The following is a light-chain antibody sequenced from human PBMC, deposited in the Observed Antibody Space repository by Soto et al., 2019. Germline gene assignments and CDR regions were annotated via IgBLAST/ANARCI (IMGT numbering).Light chain of an antibody. J-gene: IGKJ4*01. V-gene: IGKV3-20*01. CDR2: GAS. Sequence: EIVLTQSPGTLSLSPGERATLSCRASQRVSSSYLAWYRQKPGQAPRRLIYGASSRATGSPDRFSGSGSGTAFTLTISRLEPEDFAVYYCQHYDSSPLTFGGGTKVEIK. CDR3: QHYDSSPLT. CDR1: QRVSSSY.